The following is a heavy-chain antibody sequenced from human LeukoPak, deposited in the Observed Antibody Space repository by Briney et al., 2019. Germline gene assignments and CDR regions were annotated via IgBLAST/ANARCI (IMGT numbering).Heavy chain of an antibody. CDR1: GFTFSSYG. J-gene: IGHJ4*02. CDR3: ARGSGSYWDYHYFDY. CDR2: IWYDGSNK. D-gene: IGHD1-26*01. Sequence: GGSLRLSCAASGFTFSSYGMHWVRQAPGKGLEWVAVIWYDGSNKYYADSVKGRLTISRDNSKNTLYLQMNSLRAEDTAVYYCARGSGSYWDYHYFDYWGQGTLVTVSS. V-gene: IGHV3-33*01.